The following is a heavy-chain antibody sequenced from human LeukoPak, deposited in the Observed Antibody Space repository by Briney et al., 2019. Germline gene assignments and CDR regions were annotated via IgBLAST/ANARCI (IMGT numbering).Heavy chain of an antibody. CDR1: GYTLTGYY. CDR2: INPNSGGT. CDR3: ARVHCSSTSCYNWFDP. J-gene: IGHJ5*02. Sequence: ASVKVSCKASGYTLTGYYMHWVRQAPGQGLEWMGWINPNSGGTNYAQKFQGRVTMTRDTSISTAYMELSRLRSDDTAVYYCARVHCSSTSCYNWFDPWGQGTLVTVSS. V-gene: IGHV1-2*02. D-gene: IGHD2-2*01.